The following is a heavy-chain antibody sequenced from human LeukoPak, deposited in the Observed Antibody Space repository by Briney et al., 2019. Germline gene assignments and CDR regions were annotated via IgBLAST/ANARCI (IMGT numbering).Heavy chain of an antibody. CDR1: GGTFSSYA. V-gene: IGHV1-69*04. D-gene: IGHD2-21*02. CDR3: AREVVVVTATPDAFDI. J-gene: IGHJ3*02. Sequence: SVNVSCKASGGTFSSYAISWVRQAPGQGLEWMGRIIPILGIANYAQKFQGRVTITADKSTSTAYMELSSLRSEDTAVYYCAREVVVVTATPDAFDIWGQGTMVTVSS. CDR2: IIPILGIA.